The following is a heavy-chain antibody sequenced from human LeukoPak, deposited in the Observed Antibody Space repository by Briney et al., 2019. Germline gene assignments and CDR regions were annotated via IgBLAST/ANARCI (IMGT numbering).Heavy chain of an antibody. Sequence: SETLSLTCSVSGDSISLSFYYWGWIRQPPGKALEWIGSVYYSGTTSYNPSLKSRVTISVDMSKNHFSLRLRSVTAADTAMYYCARLEYYYGSGSYVHRTSDPWGQGTLVTVSS. V-gene: IGHV4-39*07. CDR2: VYYSGTT. J-gene: IGHJ5*02. CDR1: GDSISLSFYY. CDR3: ARLEYYYGSGSYVHRTSDP. D-gene: IGHD3-10*01.